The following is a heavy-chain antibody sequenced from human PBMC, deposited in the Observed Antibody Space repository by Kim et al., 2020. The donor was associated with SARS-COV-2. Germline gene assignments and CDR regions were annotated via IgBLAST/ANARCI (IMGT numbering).Heavy chain of an antibody. J-gene: IGHJ4*02. D-gene: IGHD2-21*02. V-gene: IGHV1-69*02. Sequence: KFQGRVTITADKSTSTAYMELSSLRSEDTAVYYCARLKLAYCGGDCPLTGWGQGTLVTVSS. CDR3: ARLKLAYCGGDCPLTG.